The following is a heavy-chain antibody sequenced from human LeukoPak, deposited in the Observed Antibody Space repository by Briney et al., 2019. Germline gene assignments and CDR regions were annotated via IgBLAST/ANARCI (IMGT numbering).Heavy chain of an antibody. Sequence: ASVKVSCKASGGTFSSYAISWVRQAPGQGLEWMGRIIPILGTANYAQKFQGRVTITTDESTSTAYMELSSLRSEDTAVYYCARIKDSSSSGDYWGQGTLVTVSS. CDR2: IIPILGTA. CDR3: ARIKDSSSSGDY. CDR1: GGTFSSYA. J-gene: IGHJ4*02. V-gene: IGHV1-69*11. D-gene: IGHD6-6*01.